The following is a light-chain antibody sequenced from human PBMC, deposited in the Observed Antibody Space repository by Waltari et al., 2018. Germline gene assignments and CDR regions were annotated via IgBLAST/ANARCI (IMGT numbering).Light chain of an antibody. CDR3: QQYYSIPYT. J-gene: IGKJ2*01. V-gene: IGKV4-1*01. CDR2: WAS. CDR1: QSILYGSNSKNY. Sequence: DIVMTQSPDSLAVSLGQRATINCKSRQSILYGSNSKNYLAWYQHKPGQPPKLLIYWASTRESGVPDRFSGSGSGTDFTLTISSLQAEDVAIYYCQQYYSIPYTFGQGTKLEIK.